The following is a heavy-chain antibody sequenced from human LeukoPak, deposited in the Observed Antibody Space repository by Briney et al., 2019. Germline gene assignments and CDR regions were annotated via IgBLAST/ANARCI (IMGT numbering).Heavy chain of an antibody. CDR1: GGSISSYY. Sequence: SETLSLTCTVSGGSISSYYWSWIRQPAGKGLEWIGRIYTSGSTNYNPSLKSRVTMSVDTSKNQFSLKLSSVTAADTAVYYCASSTGSGSYYPLFDYWGQGTLVTVSS. D-gene: IGHD3-10*01. CDR3: ASSTGSGSYYPLFDY. J-gene: IGHJ4*02. CDR2: IYTSGST. V-gene: IGHV4-4*07.